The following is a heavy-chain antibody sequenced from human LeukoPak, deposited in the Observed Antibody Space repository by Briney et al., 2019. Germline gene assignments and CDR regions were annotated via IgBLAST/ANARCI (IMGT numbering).Heavy chain of an antibody. CDR2: ISSSSSYI. D-gene: IGHD6-19*01. CDR3: ARDRGSGWHTFDS. CDR1: GFPFSSFY. J-gene: IGHJ4*02. Sequence: PGGSLRLSCAASGFPFSSFYMSWVRQAPGKGLEWVSSISSSSSYIFYADSVRGRVTISRDNAKNSLYLQMNSLRVEDTAVYYCARDRGSGWHTFDSWGQGILVTVSA. V-gene: IGHV3-21*01.